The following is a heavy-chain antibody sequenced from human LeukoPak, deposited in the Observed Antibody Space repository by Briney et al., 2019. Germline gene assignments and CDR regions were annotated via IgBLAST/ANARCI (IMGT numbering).Heavy chain of an antibody. V-gene: IGHV3-7*01. D-gene: IGHD6-13*01. J-gene: IGHJ4*02. Sequence: GGSLRLSCAASGFTFSSYWMSWVRQAPGKGLEWVASIKEDGSEKYYVDSVKGRFTIPRDNAKKSLYLQMNSLRAEDTAVYYCVRVYSSSWYNWGQGTLVTVSS. CDR2: IKEDGSEK. CDR3: VRVYSSSWYN. CDR1: GFTFSSYW.